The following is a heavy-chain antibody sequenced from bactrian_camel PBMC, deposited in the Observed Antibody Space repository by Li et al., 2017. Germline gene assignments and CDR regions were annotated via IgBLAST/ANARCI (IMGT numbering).Heavy chain of an antibody. Sequence: VQLVESGGTLVQPGGSLRLSCTGISNGRMSWVRQAPGKGLEWVSAVGSDGGRTHYADSVKGRSTVSRDNAKNTVYLQMNSLQAEDTALYFCATLDYDYNYWGQGTQVTVS. J-gene: IGHJ4*01. CDR2: VGSDGGRT. V-gene: IGHV3S40*01. CDR3: ATLDYDYNY. CDR1: SNGR. D-gene: IGHD1*01.